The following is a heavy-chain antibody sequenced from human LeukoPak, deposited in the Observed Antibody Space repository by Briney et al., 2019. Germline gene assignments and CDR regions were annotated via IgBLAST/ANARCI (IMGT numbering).Heavy chain of an antibody. V-gene: IGHV3-64*01. CDR1: GFTFSNYW. CDR3: ARGVTYYDYVWGSYRSDPQFDY. D-gene: IGHD3-16*02. CDR2: ISSNGGST. Sequence: GGSLRLSCAASGFTFSNYWMHWVRQAPGKGLEYVSAISSNGGSTYYANSVKGRFTISRDNSKNTLYLQMGSLRAEDMAVYYCARGVTYYDYVWGSYRSDPQFDYWGQGTLVTVSS. J-gene: IGHJ4*02.